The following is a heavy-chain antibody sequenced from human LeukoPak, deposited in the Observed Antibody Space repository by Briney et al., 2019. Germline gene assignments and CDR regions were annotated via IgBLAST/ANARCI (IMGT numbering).Heavy chain of an antibody. CDR1: GFTFGNYD. CDR2: VSGTGGTT. CDR3: ARDRLKGPPVMDS. V-gene: IGHV3-23*01. J-gene: IGHJ4*02. D-gene: IGHD3-16*01. Sequence: PGGSLRLSCAASGFTFGNYDMTWVRQTPGKGPEWLSSVSGTGGTTDYADSVKGRFTISRDNSKSTLYLQINSLRADDTAVYYCARDRLKGPPVMDSWGQGTLVSVSS.